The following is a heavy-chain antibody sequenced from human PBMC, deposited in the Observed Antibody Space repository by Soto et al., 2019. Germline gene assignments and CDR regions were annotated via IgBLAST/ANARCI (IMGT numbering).Heavy chain of an antibody. J-gene: IGHJ5*02. D-gene: IGHD3-22*01. CDR3: ARDAYYDSNNWFEH. CDR2: VYSTGTT. CDR1: GGSIRNYY. V-gene: IGHV4-4*07. Sequence: SETLSLTCTVSGGSIRNYYWSWIRQPAGKGLEWIGRVYSTGTTNYNPSLRSRVAMSVDTSKNQFSLRLDSVTAADTATYFCARDAYYDSNNWFEHWGLGTLVTVSS.